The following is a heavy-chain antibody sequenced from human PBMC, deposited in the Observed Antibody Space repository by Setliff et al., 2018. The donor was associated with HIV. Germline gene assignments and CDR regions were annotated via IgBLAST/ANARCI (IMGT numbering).Heavy chain of an antibody. D-gene: IGHD6-25*01. V-gene: IGHV3-48*01. CDR1: GFAFSSYS. J-gene: IGHJ4*02. CDR3: TRTSRAAY. CDR2: ISASRSFI. Sequence: GGSLRLSCAGSGFAFSSYSMNWVRQAPGKGLEWVSYISASRSFISYADSVKGRFTISRDNAKSSLYLQMNSLRAEDTAVYYCTRTSRAAYWGRGTLVTVSS.